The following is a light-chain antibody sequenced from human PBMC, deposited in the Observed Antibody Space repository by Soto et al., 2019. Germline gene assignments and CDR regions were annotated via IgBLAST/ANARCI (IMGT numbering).Light chain of an antibody. J-gene: IGLJ1*01. CDR2: GVT. CDR1: TSDIGFYDY. Sequence: QSALTQPASVSGSPGQSLTISCTGTTSDIGFYDYVSWYQQYPGKAPKLLIYGVTIRPSGISNRFSGSKSGSTASLTISGLRDEDEADYYCSSYTSSSTLYVFGTGTKLTVL. CDR3: SSYTSSSTLYV. V-gene: IGLV2-14*01.